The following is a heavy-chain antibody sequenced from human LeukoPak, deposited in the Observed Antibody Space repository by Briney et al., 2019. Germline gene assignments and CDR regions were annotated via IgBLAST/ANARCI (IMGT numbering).Heavy chain of an antibody. V-gene: IGHV1-8*01. CDR1: GYTFTSYD. CDR2: MNPNSGNT. Sequence: ASVKVSCKASGYTFTSYDINWVRQATGQGLEWMGWMNPNSGNTGYAQKFQGRVTMTRNTSISTAYMELSSLRSEDTAVYYCARGPPEFYFYYYGMDVWGQGTTATVSS. J-gene: IGHJ6*02. CDR3: ARGPPEFYFYYYGMDV. D-gene: IGHD1-14*01.